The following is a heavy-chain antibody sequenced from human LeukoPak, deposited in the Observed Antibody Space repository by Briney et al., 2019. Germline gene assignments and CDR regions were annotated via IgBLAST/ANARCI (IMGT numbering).Heavy chain of an antibody. V-gene: IGHV3-30*04. CDR3: AREQLAAFDY. D-gene: IGHD6-6*01. CDR2: ISYDGSNK. Sequence: SGRSLRLSCAASGFTFSSYATHWVRQAPGKGLEWVAVISYDGSNKYYADSVKGRFTISRDNSKNTLYLQMNSLRAEDTAVYYCAREQLAAFDYWGQGTLVTVSS. J-gene: IGHJ4*02. CDR1: GFTFSSYA.